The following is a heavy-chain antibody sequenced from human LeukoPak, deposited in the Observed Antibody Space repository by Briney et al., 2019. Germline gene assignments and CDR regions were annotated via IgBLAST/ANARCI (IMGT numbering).Heavy chain of an antibody. CDR3: AKEARDCTNGVCYTRWFDP. CDR2: INSDGSIT. CDR1: GFTFSNAW. J-gene: IGHJ5*02. Sequence: GGSLRLSCAASGFTFSNAWMNWVRQAPGKGLVWVSHINSDGSITSYADSVKGRFTISRDNAKNTLYLQMNSLRAEDTAVYYCAKEARDCTNGVCYTRWFDPWGQGTLVTVSS. V-gene: IGHV3-74*01. D-gene: IGHD2-8*01.